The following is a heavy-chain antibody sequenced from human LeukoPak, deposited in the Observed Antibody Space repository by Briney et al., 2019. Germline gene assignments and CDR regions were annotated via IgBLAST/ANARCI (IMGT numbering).Heavy chain of an antibody. D-gene: IGHD1-1*01. CDR3: VRREAGTKCFDC. CDR2: ITDSGGNT. CDR1: GFTFSSYA. V-gene: IGHV3-23*01. Sequence: GGSLRLSCAASGFTFSSYAMSWVRQAPGKGLEWVSGITDSGGNTYYADSVRGRFTISRDNSKSTLYLQMNSLRAEDTAVYFCVRREAGTKCFDCWGQGTLVTVSS. J-gene: IGHJ4*02.